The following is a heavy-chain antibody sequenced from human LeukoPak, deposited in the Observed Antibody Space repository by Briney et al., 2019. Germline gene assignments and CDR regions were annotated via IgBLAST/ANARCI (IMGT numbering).Heavy chain of an antibody. V-gene: IGHV4-30-4*08. CDR1: GDSIYSGDYY. J-gene: IGHJ4*02. Sequence: PSQTLSLTCTVSGDSIYSGDYYWTWVRQPPGKGLEWIGYISYTWRTYYNPSLNSRLTISIDTSKNHFSLRLTSVTAADMAVYYCARRLGGNGGLDYWGQGTLVTVSS. CDR2: ISYTWRT. CDR3: ARRLGGNGGLDY. D-gene: IGHD4-23*01.